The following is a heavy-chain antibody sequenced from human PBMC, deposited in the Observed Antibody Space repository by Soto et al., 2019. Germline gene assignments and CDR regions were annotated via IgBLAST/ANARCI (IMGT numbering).Heavy chain of an antibody. J-gene: IGHJ4*02. Sequence: LPETLSLTCTVSGVSISNSSYYWGWIRRPPGKGLEWIGTIYYSGITYYNPSLKSRVTISVDTSRNQFSLKLTSVTAADTAVYYCARHGSNWGQGTLVTVSS. CDR3: ARHGSN. CDR1: GVSISNSSYY. CDR2: IYYSGIT. V-gene: IGHV4-39*01.